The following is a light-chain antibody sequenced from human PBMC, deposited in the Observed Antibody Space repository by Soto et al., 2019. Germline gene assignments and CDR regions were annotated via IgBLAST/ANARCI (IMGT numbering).Light chain of an antibody. Sequence: DIQMPQSPSTLSTSVGDRVTITCRASQSIGRWLAWYQQKPGKAPKLLIYDASSLESGVPSRFSGSGFGTEFTLTISSLQPDDFATYYCQQYNTYSWTFGQGTKVDI. J-gene: IGKJ1*01. CDR2: DAS. CDR3: QQYNTYSWT. CDR1: QSIGRW. V-gene: IGKV1-5*01.